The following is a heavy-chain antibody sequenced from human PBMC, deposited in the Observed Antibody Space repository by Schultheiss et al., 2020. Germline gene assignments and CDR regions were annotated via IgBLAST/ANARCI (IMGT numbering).Heavy chain of an antibody. J-gene: IGHJ4*02. V-gene: IGHV2-70*11. Sequence: SGPTLVKPTQTLTLTCTFSGFSLSTSGVGVGWIRQPPGKALEWLARIDWDDDKYYSTSPKTRLTISKDTSKNQVVLTMTNMDPVDTATYYCARMLYYYDSSGYYLFDYWGQGTLVTVSS. CDR1: GFSLSTSGVG. D-gene: IGHD3-22*01. CDR2: IDWDDDK. CDR3: ARMLYYYDSSGYYLFDY.